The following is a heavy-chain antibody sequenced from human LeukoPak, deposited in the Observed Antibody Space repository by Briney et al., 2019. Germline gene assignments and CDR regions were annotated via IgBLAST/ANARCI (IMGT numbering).Heavy chain of an antibody. J-gene: IGHJ4*02. D-gene: IGHD3-22*01. CDR3: IRHYFESSGDYKGY. CDR1: GFTFSGSA. CDR2: IRSKANSYAT. Sequence: QSGGSLRLSCAASGFTFSGSAIHWVRQASGKGLEWVGRIRSKANSYATAYAASVKGRFTISRDDSRNTAYLQMNSLKTEDTAVYYCIRHYFESSGDYKGYWGQGTLVTVSS. V-gene: IGHV3-73*01.